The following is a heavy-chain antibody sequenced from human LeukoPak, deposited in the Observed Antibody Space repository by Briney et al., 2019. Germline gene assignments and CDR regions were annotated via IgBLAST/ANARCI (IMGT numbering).Heavy chain of an antibody. D-gene: IGHD4-23*01. J-gene: IGHJ5*02. CDR3: TALYGGFDP. CDR2: IRYDGSNK. V-gene: IGHV3-30*02. Sequence: GGSLRLSCAASGFTFSSYGMHWVRQAPGKGLEWVAFIRYDGSNKYYADSVKGRFTISSDNAKNSLYLQMNSLRADDTAVYYCTALYGGFDPWGQGTLVTVSS. CDR1: GFTFSSYG.